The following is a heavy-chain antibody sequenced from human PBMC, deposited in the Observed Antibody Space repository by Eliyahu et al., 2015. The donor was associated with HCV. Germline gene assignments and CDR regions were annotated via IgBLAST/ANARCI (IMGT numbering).Heavy chain of an antibody. D-gene: IGHD3-3*01. Sequence: QVQLVQSGAEVKKPGSSVKVSCKASGGTFXSHAIXWVRQAPGQGLEWMGGIIPIFGTANYAQKFQGRVTITADESTSTAYMELSSLRSEDTAVYYCAREDMGSGYYHAFYYYYYYGMDVWGQGTTVTVSS. CDR1: GGTFXSHA. V-gene: IGHV1-69*01. J-gene: IGHJ6*02. CDR3: AREDMGSGYYHAFYYYYYYGMDV. CDR2: IIPIFGTA.